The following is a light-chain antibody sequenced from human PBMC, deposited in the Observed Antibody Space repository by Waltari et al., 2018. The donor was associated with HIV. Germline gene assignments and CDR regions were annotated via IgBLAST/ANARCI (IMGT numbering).Light chain of an antibody. V-gene: IGLV2-14*01. CDR1: TNDIGSYKY. CDR2: EVS. Sequence: QSVLTQPASVSGSPGQSLTLSCTWTTNDIGSYKYVSWYQQSPDKAPKLIIYEVSMRPSGISRRFSGSKSGNTASLTISGLQADDEAYYHCSSYSRGALLFGGGTKVTVL. CDR3: SSYSRGALL. J-gene: IGLJ2*01.